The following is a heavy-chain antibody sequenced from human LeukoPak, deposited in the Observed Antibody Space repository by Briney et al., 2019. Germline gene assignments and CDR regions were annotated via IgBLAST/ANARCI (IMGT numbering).Heavy chain of an antibody. Sequence: ASVKVSCKASGYTFTSYGISWVRQAPGQGLEWMGWISAYNGNTNYAQKLQGRVTMTTDTSTSTAYMELRSLRSDDTAVYYCARDRYYYGSGSYYNPTYWGQGTLVTVSS. CDR1: GYTFTSYG. CDR2: ISAYNGNT. V-gene: IGHV1-18*01. D-gene: IGHD3-10*01. CDR3: ARDRYYYGSGSYYNPTY. J-gene: IGHJ4*02.